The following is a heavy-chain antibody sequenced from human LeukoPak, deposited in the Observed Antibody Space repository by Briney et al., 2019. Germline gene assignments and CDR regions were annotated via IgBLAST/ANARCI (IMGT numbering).Heavy chain of an antibody. J-gene: IGHJ5*02. V-gene: IGHV4-59*08. CDR3: AREGSYGLNWFDP. CDR2: INYSGST. Sequence: SETLSLTCTVSGGTISSYYWSWIRQPPGKGLEWIGYINYSGSTNYNPSLKSRVTMSVVTSKNQFSLKLSSVTAADTAVYYCAREGSYGLNWFDPWGQGTLVTVSS. D-gene: IGHD5-18*01. CDR1: GGTISSYY.